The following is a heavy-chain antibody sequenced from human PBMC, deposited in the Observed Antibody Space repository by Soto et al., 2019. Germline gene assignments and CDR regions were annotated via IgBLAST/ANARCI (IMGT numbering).Heavy chain of an antibody. D-gene: IGHD3-3*01. CDR2: TYYSGST. V-gene: IGHV4-39*01. J-gene: IGHJ6*02. Sequence: QLQLQESGPGLVKPSETLSLTCTVSGGSISSSSYYWGWIRQPPGKGLEWIGGTYYSGSTYYNPSLKRRVTISVDTSKKQFSLELTSVTAADTAVYSCPRLNDFWGGYWYGMDVWGQGTTVTVSS. CDR3: PRLNDFWGGYWYGMDV. CDR1: GGSISSSSYY.